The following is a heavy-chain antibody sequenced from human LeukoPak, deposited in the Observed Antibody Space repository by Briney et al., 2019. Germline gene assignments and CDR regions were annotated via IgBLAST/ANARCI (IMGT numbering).Heavy chain of an antibody. CDR3: ARSMLYGGTLNWFDP. CDR2: IIPILGIA. Sequence: SVKVSCKASGGTFSSYAISWVRQAPGQGLEWMGRIIPILGIANYAQKFQGRVTITADKSTSTAYMELSSLRPEDTAVYYCARSMLYGGTLNWFDPWGQGTLVTVSS. J-gene: IGHJ5*02. D-gene: IGHD4-17*01. V-gene: IGHV1-69*04. CDR1: GGTFSSYA.